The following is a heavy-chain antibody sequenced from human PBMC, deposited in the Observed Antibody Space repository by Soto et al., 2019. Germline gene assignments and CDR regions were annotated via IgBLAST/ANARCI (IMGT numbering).Heavy chain of an antibody. CDR3: ARGTSSSVDS. V-gene: IGHV4-31*03. D-gene: IGHD6-19*01. Sequence: SETLSLTCTVSGGSISSGGYYWTWIRQYPGKGLEWIGYISYRGTTYYSPSLQSRVTISADTSNQRFSLILTSVTAADTAVYFCARGTSSSVDSWGQGTLVTVSS. CDR2: ISYRGTT. CDR1: GGSISSGGYY. J-gene: IGHJ4*02.